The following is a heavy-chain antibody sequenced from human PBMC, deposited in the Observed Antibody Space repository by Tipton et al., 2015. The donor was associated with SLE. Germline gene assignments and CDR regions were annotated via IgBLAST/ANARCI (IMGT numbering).Heavy chain of an antibody. J-gene: IGHJ6*03. D-gene: IGHD3-16*01. CDR2: IYSGGTST. CDR1: GFTFSSYA. CDR3: AQGADMDV. Sequence: GSLRLSCAASGFTFSSYAMSWVRQAPGKGLEWVSVIYSGGTSTYYADSVKGRFTISRDNSKNTLYLQMNSLRAEDTAIYYCAQGADMDVWGKGTTVTVSS. V-gene: IGHV3-23*03.